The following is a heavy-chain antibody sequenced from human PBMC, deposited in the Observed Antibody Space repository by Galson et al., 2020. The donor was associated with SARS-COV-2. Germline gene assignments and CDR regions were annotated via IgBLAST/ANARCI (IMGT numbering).Heavy chain of an antibody. Sequence: SGPTLVKPTQTLTLTCTFSGFSLSTSGMRVSWIRQPPGKALEWLARIDWDDDKFYSTSLKTRLTISKDTSKNQVVLTMTNMDPVDTATYYCARTYGGYEPFDYWGQGTLVTVSS. CDR3: ARTYGGYEPFDY. CDR2: IDWDDDK. J-gene: IGHJ4*02. CDR1: GFSLSTSGMR. D-gene: IGHD5-12*01. V-gene: IGHV2-70*04.